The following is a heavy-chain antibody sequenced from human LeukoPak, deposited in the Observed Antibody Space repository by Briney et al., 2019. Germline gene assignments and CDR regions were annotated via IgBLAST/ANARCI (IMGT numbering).Heavy chain of an antibody. V-gene: IGHV4-34*08. D-gene: IGHD5-12*01. CDR2: INHSGST. CDR1: GFTFSTYS. CDR3: ASGGGYADSGGNYFDY. Sequence: GSLRLSCAASGFTFSTYSMNWVRQPPGKGLEWIGEINHSGSTNYNPSLKSRVTISVDTSKNQFSLELSSVTAADTAVYYCASGGGYADSGGNYFDYWGQGTLVTVSS. J-gene: IGHJ4*02.